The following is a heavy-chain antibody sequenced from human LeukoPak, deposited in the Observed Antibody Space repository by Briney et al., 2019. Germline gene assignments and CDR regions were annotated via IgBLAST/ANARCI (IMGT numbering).Heavy chain of an antibody. Sequence: GASVNVSCKASGGTFSSYAISWVRQAPGQGLEWMGGVIPIFGTANYAQKFQGRVTITADESPSTAYMELSSLRSEDTAVYYCAVSIVVVPAAITYYYYGMDVWGQGTTVTVSS. CDR2: VIPIFGTA. J-gene: IGHJ6*02. D-gene: IGHD2-2*02. V-gene: IGHV1-69*13. CDR3: AVSIVVVPAAITYYYYGMDV. CDR1: GGTFSSYA.